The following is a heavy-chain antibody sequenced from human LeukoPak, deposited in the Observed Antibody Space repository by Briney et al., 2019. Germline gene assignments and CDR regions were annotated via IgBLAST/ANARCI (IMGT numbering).Heavy chain of an antibody. J-gene: IGHJ4*02. V-gene: IGHV4-30-4*08. D-gene: IGHD2-21*01. CDR1: SGSINSGSSF. CDR3: SKDSHD. Sequence: SETLSLTCTVSSGSINSGSSFWSWVRQPPGKGLEWFGYIYPSGTTYYEPSLKSRVTISVDTSNNQFSLSLDSVTAADTAVYFCSKDSHDWGQGTLVIVSS. CDR2: IYPSGTT.